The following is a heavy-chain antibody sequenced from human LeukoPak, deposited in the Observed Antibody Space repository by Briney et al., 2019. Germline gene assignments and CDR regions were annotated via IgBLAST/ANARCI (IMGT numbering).Heavy chain of an antibody. CDR2: ISGSGDGGSGGNT. V-gene: IGHV3-21*01. Sequence: GGSLRLSCAASEFTVSSNHMSWVRQAPGKGLEWVSAISGSGDGGSGGNTYYADSVKGRFTISRDNAKNSLYLQMNSLRAEDTAVYYCARDLVDGWNDDRAFDIWGQGTMVTVSS. J-gene: IGHJ3*02. CDR1: EFTVSSNH. D-gene: IGHD1-1*01. CDR3: ARDLVDGWNDDRAFDI.